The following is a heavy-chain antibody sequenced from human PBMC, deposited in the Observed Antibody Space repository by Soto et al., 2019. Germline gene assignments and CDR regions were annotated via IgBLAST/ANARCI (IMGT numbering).Heavy chain of an antibody. CDR2: INPESTTL. CDR1: EITLNIYW. CDR3: TKETSGAGDS. D-gene: IGHD4-17*01. Sequence: EAQLVESGGGLVQPGGSLTLSCTASEITLNIYWMHWIRQAPGKGLVWVSRINPESTTLTYADSVTGRFTISRDSAKNTLYLQTNGLSAENTAIYSCTKETSGAGDSWGQGTLVTVSS. V-gene: IGHV3-74*01. J-gene: IGHJ4*02.